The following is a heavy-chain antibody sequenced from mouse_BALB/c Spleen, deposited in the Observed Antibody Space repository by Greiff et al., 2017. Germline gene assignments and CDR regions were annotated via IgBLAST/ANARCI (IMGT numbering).Heavy chain of an antibody. V-gene: IGHV1-31*01. J-gene: IGHJ3*01. CDR1: GYSFTGYY. Sequence: VQLQQSGPELVKPGASVKISCKASGYSFTGYYMHWVKQSHVKSLEWIGRINPYNGATSYNQNFKDKASLTVDKSSSTAYMELHSLTSEDSAVYYCARPRLGNYDWFAYWGQGTLVTVSA. CDR2: INPYNGAT. D-gene: IGHD2-1*01. CDR3: ARPRLGNYDWFAY.